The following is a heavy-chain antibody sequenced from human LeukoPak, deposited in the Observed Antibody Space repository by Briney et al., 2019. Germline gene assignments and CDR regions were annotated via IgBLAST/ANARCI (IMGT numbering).Heavy chain of an antibody. CDR1: GDSVSSYSVA. J-gene: IGHJ4*02. Sequence: SQTLSLTCDISGDSVSSYSVAWSWIRQSPSRGLEWLGRSFYRTKWHSDYAVSLQSRITINSDTSKNQFSLHLSSVTPEDKAVYYCARTVTNSWAAQFDFWGQGILVTVSS. V-gene: IGHV6-1*01. CDR3: ARTVTNSWAAQFDF. CDR2: SFYRTKWHS. D-gene: IGHD6-13*01.